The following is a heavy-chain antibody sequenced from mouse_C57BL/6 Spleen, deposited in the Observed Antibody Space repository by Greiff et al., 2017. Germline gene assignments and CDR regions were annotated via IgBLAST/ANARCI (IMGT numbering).Heavy chain of an antibody. Sequence: VQLQQPGAELVKPGASVKVSCKASGYTFTSYWMHWVKQRPGQGLEWIGRIHPSNRDTNYNQKFKGKATLTVDKSSSTAYMQLSSLTSEDSAVYYCAIAGSGYGNAMDYWGQGTSVTVSS. V-gene: IGHV1-74*01. D-gene: IGHD3-2*02. J-gene: IGHJ4*01. CDR2: IHPSNRDT. CDR1: GYTFTSYW. CDR3: AIAGSGYGNAMDY.